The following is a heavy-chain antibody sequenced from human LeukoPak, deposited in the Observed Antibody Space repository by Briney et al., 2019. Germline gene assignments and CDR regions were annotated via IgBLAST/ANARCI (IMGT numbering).Heavy chain of an antibody. V-gene: IGHV3-7*03. Sequence: GGSLRFSCAASGFTFSSYWMSWVRQAPGKGLEWVANIKQDGSEKYYVDSVKGRFTISRDSAKNSLYLQMNSLRAEDTAVYYCAREDSDFYYFDYWGQGTLVTVSS. CDR3: AREDSDFYYFDY. CDR1: GFTFSSYW. D-gene: IGHD2/OR15-2a*01. CDR2: IKQDGSEK. J-gene: IGHJ4*02.